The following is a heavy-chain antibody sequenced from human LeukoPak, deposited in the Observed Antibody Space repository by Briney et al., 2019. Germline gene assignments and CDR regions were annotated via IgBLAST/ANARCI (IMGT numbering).Heavy chain of an antibody. CDR2: MTPNSGDT. CDR3: ATWGD. J-gene: IGHJ4*02. CDR1: GYTFTNYS. Sequence: ASVKVSCKACGYTFTNYSINWGRHATGQGREEMGWMTPNSGDTVYAQTFRGRHTVTRNTSVNTAYMELSSLMSEVTAVYYCATWGDWGQGTLVTVSS. D-gene: IGHD3-16*01. V-gene: IGHV1-8*03.